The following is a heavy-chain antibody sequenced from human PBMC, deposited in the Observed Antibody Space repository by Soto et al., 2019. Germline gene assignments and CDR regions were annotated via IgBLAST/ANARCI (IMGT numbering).Heavy chain of an antibody. CDR1: GGSVSSHY. J-gene: IGHJ3*01. V-gene: IGHV4-59*02. D-gene: IGHD2-15*01. CDR2: INYSRST. CDR3: ARSPGDYSLAFGAFDV. Sequence: SETLSLTCTVSGGSVSSHYWSWLRQPPRNTLEWIGYINYSRSTKYNPSLPSRVTISADTSKNQFSLKLTSVTAADTAPYYCARSPGDYSLAFGAFDVWGPGAMVTVSS.